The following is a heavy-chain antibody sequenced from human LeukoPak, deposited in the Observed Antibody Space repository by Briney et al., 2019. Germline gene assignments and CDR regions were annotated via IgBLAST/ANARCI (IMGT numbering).Heavy chain of an antibody. V-gene: IGHV3-23*01. Sequence: GGSLRLSCAASGFTFSSYAMAWVRQAPGKGPEWVSGIGGGVDNTYYADSVKGRFTISRDRSTNTLYLQMSSLRVEDSAIYYCARTPFNQWLAAFQHWGQGTLVAVSS. CDR3: ARTPFNQWLAAFQH. CDR1: GFTFSSYA. CDR2: IGGGVDNT. J-gene: IGHJ1*01. D-gene: IGHD6-19*01.